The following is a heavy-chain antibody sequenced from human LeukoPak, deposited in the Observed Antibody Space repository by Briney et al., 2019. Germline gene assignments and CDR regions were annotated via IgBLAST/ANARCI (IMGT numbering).Heavy chain of an antibody. CDR2: INHSGST. J-gene: IGHJ5*02. V-gene: IGHV4-34*01. CDR3: ARRTGYSSGWPKYNWFDP. Sequence: SETLSLTCAVYGGSFSGYYWSWIRQPPGKGLEWIGEINHSGSTNYNPSLKSRVTISVDTSKSQFSLKLSSVTAADTAVYYCARRTGYSSGWPKYNWFDPWGQGTLVTVSS. CDR1: GGSFSGYY. D-gene: IGHD6-19*01.